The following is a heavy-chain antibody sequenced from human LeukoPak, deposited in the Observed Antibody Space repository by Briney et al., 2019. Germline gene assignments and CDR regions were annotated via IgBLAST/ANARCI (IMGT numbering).Heavy chain of an antibody. J-gene: IGHJ4*02. CDR3: ARESDIAVAGTGFDY. Sequence: ASVKVSCKASGYTFTGYYMHWARQAPGQGLEWMGIINLSGGSTRYAQQFQVRVTMTRDTSTSTVYMDLSSLRSEDTAVYYCARESDIAVAGTGFDYWGQGTLVTVSS. V-gene: IGHV1-46*01. CDR1: GYTFTGYY. D-gene: IGHD6-19*01. CDR2: INLSGGST.